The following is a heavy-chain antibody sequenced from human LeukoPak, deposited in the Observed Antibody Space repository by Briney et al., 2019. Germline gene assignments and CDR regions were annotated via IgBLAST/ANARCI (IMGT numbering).Heavy chain of an antibody. CDR3: ARYQWLPTSFYYYGMDV. CDR2: ISAYNGNT. CDR1: GYTFTSYG. Sequence: ASVKVSCKASGYTFTSYGISWVRQAPGQGLEWMGWISAYNGNTNYAQKLQGRVTMTIDTSTSTAYMELRSLRSDDTAVYYCARYQWLPTSFYYYGMDVWGQGTTVTVSS. J-gene: IGHJ6*02. V-gene: IGHV1-18*01. D-gene: IGHD6-19*01.